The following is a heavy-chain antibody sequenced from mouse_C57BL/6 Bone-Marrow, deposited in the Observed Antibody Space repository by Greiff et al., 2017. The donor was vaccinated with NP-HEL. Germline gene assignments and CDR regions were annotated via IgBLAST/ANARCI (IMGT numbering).Heavy chain of an antibody. D-gene: IGHD2-9*01. CDR1: GYTFTSYW. V-gene: IGHV1-55*01. CDR2: IYPGSGST. CDR3: ARPYYGYDPYWYFDV. J-gene: IGHJ1*03. Sequence: QVQLQQPGAELVKPGASVKMSCKASGYTFTSYWITWVKQRPGQGLEWIGVIYPGSGSTNYNEKFKSKATLTVDTSSSTAYMQLSSLTSEDSAVYYCARPYYGYDPYWYFDVWGTGTTVTVSS.